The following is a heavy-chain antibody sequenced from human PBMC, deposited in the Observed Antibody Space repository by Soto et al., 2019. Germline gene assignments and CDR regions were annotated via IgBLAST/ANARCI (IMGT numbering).Heavy chain of an antibody. CDR1: GFTFSSYA. Sequence: GGSLRLSCAASGFTFSSYAMSWVRQAPGKGLEWVSAISGSGGSTYYADSVKGRFTISRDNSKNTLYLQMNSLRAEDTAVYYCAKEPLTRIVVVNATGPNYFYYWGQGTLVTVSS. V-gene: IGHV3-23*01. D-gene: IGHD2-21*01. CDR3: AKEPLTRIVVVNATGPNYFYY. CDR2: ISGSGGST. J-gene: IGHJ4*02.